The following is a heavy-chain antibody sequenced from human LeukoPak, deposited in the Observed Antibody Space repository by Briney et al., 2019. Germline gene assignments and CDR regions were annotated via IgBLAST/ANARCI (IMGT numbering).Heavy chain of an antibody. CDR2: ISGGGGST. CDR3: ATVFSSSNEFFDY. J-gene: IGHJ4*02. CDR1: GFTFTSYS. D-gene: IGHD2-2*01. Sequence: GGSLRLSCAASGFTFTSYSMNWVRQAPGKGLERVSTISGGGGSTYYADSVKGRFTISRDNSKNTLYLQMNSLRAEDTAVYYCATVFSSSNEFFDYWGQGALVTVSS. V-gene: IGHV3-23*01.